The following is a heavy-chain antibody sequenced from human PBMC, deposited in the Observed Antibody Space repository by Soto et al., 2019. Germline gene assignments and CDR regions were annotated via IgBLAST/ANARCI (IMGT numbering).Heavy chain of an antibody. Sequence: SETLSLTCTVSGGSISSYYWSWIRQPPGKGLEWIGYIYYSGSTNYNPSLKSRVTISVDTSKNQFSLKLSSVTAADTAVYYCASLRVDIAARTFDYWGQGTLVTVSS. CDR2: IYYSGST. V-gene: IGHV4-59*01. CDR1: GGSISSYY. J-gene: IGHJ4*02. D-gene: IGHD6-6*01. CDR3: ASLRVDIAARTFDY.